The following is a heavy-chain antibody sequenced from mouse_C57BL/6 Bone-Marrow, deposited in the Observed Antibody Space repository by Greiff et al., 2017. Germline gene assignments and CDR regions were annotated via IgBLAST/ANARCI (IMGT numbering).Heavy chain of an antibody. V-gene: IGHV1-81*01. CDR2: IYPRSGNT. CDR3: ASDYYGSSRFAY. CDR1: GYTFTSYG. D-gene: IGHD1-1*01. Sequence: VQLQQSGAELARPGASVKLSCKASGYTFTSYGISWVKQRTGQGLEWIGEIYPRSGNTYYNEKFKGKATLTADKSSSTAYMELRSLTSEDSAVYFCASDYYGSSRFAYWVQGTLVTVSA. J-gene: IGHJ3*01.